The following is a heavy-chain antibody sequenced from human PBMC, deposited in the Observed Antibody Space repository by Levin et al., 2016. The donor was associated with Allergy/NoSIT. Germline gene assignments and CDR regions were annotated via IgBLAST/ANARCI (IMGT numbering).Heavy chain of an antibody. CDR2: INPSGGST. CDR3: AGQGDCSSTSCYLYYYGMDV. CDR1: GYTFTSYY. J-gene: IGHJ6*02. Sequence: ASVKVSCKASGYTFTSYYMHWVRQAPGQGLEWMGIINPSGGSTSYAQKFQGRVTMTRDTSTSTVYMELSSLRSEDTAVYYCAGQGDCSSTSCYLYYYGMDVWGQGTTVTVSS. V-gene: IGHV1-46*01. D-gene: IGHD2-2*01.